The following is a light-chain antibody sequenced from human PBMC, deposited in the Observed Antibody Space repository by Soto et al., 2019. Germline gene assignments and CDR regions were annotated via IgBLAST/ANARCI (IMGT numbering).Light chain of an antibody. CDR1: DIGDKR. Sequence: SYELTQAPSVSVAPGQTAWVTCGGDDIGDKRVHWYQQRPGQAPVLVVYNDRERPSGIPERFSGSNSGNTATLTISRVEGGDEADYYCQVWDSSSLHVVFGGGTKLTVL. J-gene: IGLJ2*01. CDR3: QVWDSSSLHVV. CDR2: NDR. V-gene: IGLV3-21*02.